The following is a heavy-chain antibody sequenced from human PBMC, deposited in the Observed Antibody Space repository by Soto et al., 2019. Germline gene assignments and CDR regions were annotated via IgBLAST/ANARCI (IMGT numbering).Heavy chain of an antibody. J-gene: IGHJ5*02. CDR1: GGSLRGYS. CDR2: IHYSGST. CDR3: ARGAIFGVVTWFDP. V-gene: IGHV4-59*01. D-gene: IGHD3-3*01. Sequence: SETLSLTCTVSGGSLRGYSWSWIRQPPGKGLEWIGNIHYSGSTNYNPSLKSRATISVDTSKNHFSLKLSSVTAADTAVYYCARGAIFGVVTWFDPWGQGTLVTVSS.